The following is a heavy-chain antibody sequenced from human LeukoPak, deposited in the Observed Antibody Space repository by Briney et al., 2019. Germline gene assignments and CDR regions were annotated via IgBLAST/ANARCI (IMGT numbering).Heavy chain of an antibody. CDR3: AREPYYYDSSGYYGFFDY. D-gene: IGHD3-22*01. Sequence: QPGGSLRLSCAASGFTFSSYAMHWVRQAPGKGLEWVAVISYDGSNKYYADSVKGRFTISRDNSKNTLYLQMNSLRAEDTAVYYCAREPYYYDSSGYYGFFDYWGQGTLVTVSS. CDR2: ISYDGSNK. V-gene: IGHV3-30*04. CDR1: GFTFSSYA. J-gene: IGHJ4*02.